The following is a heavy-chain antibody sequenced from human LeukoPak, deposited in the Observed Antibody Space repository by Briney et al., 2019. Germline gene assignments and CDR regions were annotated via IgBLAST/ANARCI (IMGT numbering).Heavy chain of an antibody. D-gene: IGHD3-22*01. CDR2: ISYDGSNK. J-gene: IGHJ6*02. CDR3: ARDTTRKYYYDSSGYYSEYYYYGMDV. CDR1: GFTFSSYA. V-gene: IGHV3-30*14. Sequence: GRSLRLSCAASGFTFSSYAIHWVRQAPGKGLEWVAVISYDGSNKYYADSVKGRFTISRDNSKNTLYLQMNSLRAEDTAVYYCARDTTRKYYYDSSGYYSEYYYYGMDVWGQGTTVTVSS.